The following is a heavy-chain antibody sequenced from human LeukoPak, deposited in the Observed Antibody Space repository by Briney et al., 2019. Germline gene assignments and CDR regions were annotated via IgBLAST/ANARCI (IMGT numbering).Heavy chain of an antibody. V-gene: IGHV3-48*03. CDR1: GFTFSAYE. CDR2: VSSTSNTI. Sequence: GGSLRLSCGASGFTFSAYEMNSVRQAPGKGLEWLSYVSSTSNTIYYADSVKGRFTISRDNAKNSLYLHMNSLRADDTALNYCARDLSNGFDYWGQGTLVTVSS. CDR3: ARDLSNGFDY. D-gene: IGHD2-8*01. J-gene: IGHJ4*02.